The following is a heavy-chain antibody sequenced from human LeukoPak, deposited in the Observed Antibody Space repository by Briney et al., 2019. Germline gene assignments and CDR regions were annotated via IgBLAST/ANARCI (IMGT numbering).Heavy chain of an antibody. V-gene: IGHV1-69*05. CDR1: GGTFRTYS. J-gene: IGHJ6*03. CDR3: ARVDRYHFYLDV. CDR2: TIPIFGTP. Sequence: SVMVSCKASGGTFRTYSVTWVRQAPGQGLEWMGGTIPIFGTPNYAQKFQGRVKVTTDDATGTAYMELSSLMSEDTAIYYCARVDRYHFYLDVWGKGTPVTVSS.